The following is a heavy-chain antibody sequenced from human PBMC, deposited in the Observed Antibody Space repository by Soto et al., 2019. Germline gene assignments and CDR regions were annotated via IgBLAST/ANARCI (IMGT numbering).Heavy chain of an antibody. Sequence: GGSLRLSCAASGFTFSSYAMSWVRQAPGKGLEWVSAISGSGGSTYYADSVKGRFTISRDNSKNTLYLQMNSLRAEDTAVYYCAKDLEVVPAAIHFDYWGQGPLVTVYS. CDR2: ISGSGGST. J-gene: IGHJ4*02. CDR3: AKDLEVVPAAIHFDY. CDR1: GFTFSSYA. V-gene: IGHV3-23*01. D-gene: IGHD2-2*02.